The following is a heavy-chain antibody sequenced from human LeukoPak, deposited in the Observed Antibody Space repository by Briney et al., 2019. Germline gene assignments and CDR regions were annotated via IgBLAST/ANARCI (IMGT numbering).Heavy chain of an antibody. CDR3: ARKDYGDYGNYFDY. J-gene: IGHJ4*02. Sequence: SVKVSCKASGGTFSSYAISWVRQAPGQGLEWMGRIIPILGIANYAQKLQGRVTMTTDTSTSTAYMELRSLRSDDTAVYYCARKDYGDYGNYFDYWGQGTLVTVSS. V-gene: IGHV1-69*04. CDR1: GGTFSSYA. D-gene: IGHD4-17*01. CDR2: IIPILGIA.